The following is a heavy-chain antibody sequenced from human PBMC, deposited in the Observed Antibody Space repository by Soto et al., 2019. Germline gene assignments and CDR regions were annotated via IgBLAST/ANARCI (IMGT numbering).Heavy chain of an antibody. V-gene: IGHV3-23*01. Sequence: GGSLSLSCAASGFPFSNYAMTWVRQAPGKGLEWVSGVTRGGSAYYADSVKGRFTISRDNSKNTVFLQMNSLRAEDTAIYYCAKDDCSICNGPAYNFDMDVWGQGTTVTVSS. J-gene: IGHJ6*02. CDR1: GFPFSNYA. D-gene: IGHD2-15*01. CDR2: VTRGGSA. CDR3: AKDDCSICNGPAYNFDMDV.